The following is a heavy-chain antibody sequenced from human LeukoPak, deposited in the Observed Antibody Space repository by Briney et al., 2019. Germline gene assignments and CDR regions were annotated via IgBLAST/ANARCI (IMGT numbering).Heavy chain of an antibody. CDR1: GYTFPSYY. CDR2: INPSSGST. D-gene: IGHD3-22*01. CDR3: ARGFGPYYYDSTGYYNFDY. Sequence: ASVKVSCKASGYTFPSYYMHWVRQDPGQGLEWMGIINPSSGSTSYAQKFQGRVTMTRDTSTSTVYMELSSLRSEDTAVYYCARGFGPYYYDSTGYYNFDYWGQGTLVTVSS. V-gene: IGHV1-46*01. J-gene: IGHJ4*02.